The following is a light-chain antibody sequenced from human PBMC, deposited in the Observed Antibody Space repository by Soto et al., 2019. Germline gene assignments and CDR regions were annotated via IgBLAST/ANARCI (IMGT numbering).Light chain of an antibody. V-gene: IGKV1-5*03. CDR2: KAT. J-gene: IGKJ1*01. CDR3: QQYKSYWT. CDR1: QSVRSW. Sequence: DIQMTQPPSTLSASVGDRVTITCRASQSVRSWFAWFQQKPGKAPKLLIYKATSLQSGVSARFSGGGSGTEFTLTISSLQPDDFATYYCQQYKSYWTFGPGTKVEIK.